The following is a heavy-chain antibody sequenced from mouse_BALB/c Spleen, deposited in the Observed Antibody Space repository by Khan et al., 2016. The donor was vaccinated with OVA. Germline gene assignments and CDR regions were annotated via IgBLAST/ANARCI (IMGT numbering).Heavy chain of an antibody. Sequence: QVRLQQSGAELARPGASVKMSCKASGYTFTTYTIHWVKQRPGQGLEWIGFIIPSNDYTNYNQKFKDRATLTADTSSSTAYMQLSSLTSEDSAVYYCAREGAYYRSDGWFTYWGQGTLVTVSA. CDR1: GYTFTTYT. J-gene: IGHJ3*01. D-gene: IGHD2-14*01. CDR2: IIPSNDYT. CDR3: AREGAYYRSDGWFTY. V-gene: IGHV1-4*01.